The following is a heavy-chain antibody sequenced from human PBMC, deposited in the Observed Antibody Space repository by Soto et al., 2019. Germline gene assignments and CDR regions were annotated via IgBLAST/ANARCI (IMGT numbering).Heavy chain of an antibody. CDR1: GYNFASYW. Sequence: PGESLKISCKGSGYNFASYWVAWVRQMPEKGLEWIGTIYPGDSDTKYSSAFRGHVTISADTSVSTAYLQWRSLEATDSAIYYCARYRGCYWNSLDLWGHGTLGTVSS. CDR3: ARYRGCYWNSLDL. D-gene: IGHD1-26*01. V-gene: IGHV5-51*01. CDR2: IYPGDSDT. J-gene: IGHJ4*01.